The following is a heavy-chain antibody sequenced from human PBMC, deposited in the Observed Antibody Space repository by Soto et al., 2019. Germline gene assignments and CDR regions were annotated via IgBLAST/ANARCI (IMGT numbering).Heavy chain of an antibody. J-gene: IGHJ4*02. Sequence: SETLSLTCTVSGGSIGSGGYYWSWIRQHPGKGLEWIGYIYYTGSTYYNPSLKSRVTISVDTSNNQFSLKVSSVTAADTALYYCARGYVAARAFDYWGQGTLVTVS. CDR3: ARGYVAARAFDY. V-gene: IGHV4-31*03. CDR1: GGSIGSGGYY. D-gene: IGHD6-6*01. CDR2: IYYTGST.